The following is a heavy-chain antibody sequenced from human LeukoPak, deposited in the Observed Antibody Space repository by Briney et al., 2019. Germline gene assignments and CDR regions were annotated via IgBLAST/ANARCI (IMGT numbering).Heavy chain of an antibody. CDR3: ARHGSVVRGVITTLNWFDP. CDR2: IYYSGST. D-gene: IGHD3-10*01. J-gene: IGHJ5*02. CDR1: GGSISGSSYY. V-gene: IGHV4-39*01. Sequence: SETLSLTCTVSGGSISGSSYYWGWIRQPPGKGLEWIGSIYYSGSTYYNPSLKSRVTISVDTSKNQFSLKLNSVTATDTAVYYCARHGSVVRGVITTLNWFDPWGQGTLVTVSS.